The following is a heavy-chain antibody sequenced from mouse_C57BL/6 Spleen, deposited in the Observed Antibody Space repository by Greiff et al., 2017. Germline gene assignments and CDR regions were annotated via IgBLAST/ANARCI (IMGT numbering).Heavy chain of an antibody. J-gene: IGHJ4*01. V-gene: IGHV1-52*01. CDR1: GYTFTSYW. CDR3: ARSRGHGNSYAMDY. D-gene: IGHD2-1*01. Sequence: QVQLQQPGAELVRPGSSVKLSCKASGYTFTSYWMHWVKQRPIQGLEWIGNIDPSDSETHYNQKFKDKATLTVDKSSSTAYMQLSSLTSEDSAVYDCARSRGHGNSYAMDYWGQGTSVTVSS. CDR2: IDPSDSET.